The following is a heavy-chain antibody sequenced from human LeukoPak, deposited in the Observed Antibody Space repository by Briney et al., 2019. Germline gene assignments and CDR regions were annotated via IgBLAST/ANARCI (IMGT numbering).Heavy chain of an antibody. CDR3: ASPSRYYDSSGYYYAWDY. V-gene: IGHV4-39*01. J-gene: IGHJ4*02. D-gene: IGHD3-22*01. CDR1: GGSISSSSYY. Sequence: PSETLSLTCTVSGGSISSSSYYWGWLRQPPGKGLEWIGSIYYSGSTYYNPSLKSRVTISVDTSKNQFSLKLSSATAADTAVYYCASPSRYYDSSGYYYAWDYWGQGTLVTVSS. CDR2: IYYSGST.